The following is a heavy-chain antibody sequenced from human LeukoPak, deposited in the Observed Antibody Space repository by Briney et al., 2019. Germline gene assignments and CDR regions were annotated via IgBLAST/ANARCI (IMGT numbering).Heavy chain of an antibody. V-gene: IGHV4-39*01. Sequence: PSETLSLTCTVSGGSISSSSYYWGWIRQPPGKGLEWIGSIYYTGSTYYNPSLKSRVTISVDTSKNQFSLRLSSVTAADTAVYYCARHRAYSSSSPFDYWGRGTLVTVSS. CDR3: ARHRAYSSSSPFDY. J-gene: IGHJ4*02. CDR2: IYYTGST. D-gene: IGHD6-6*01. CDR1: GGSISSSSYY.